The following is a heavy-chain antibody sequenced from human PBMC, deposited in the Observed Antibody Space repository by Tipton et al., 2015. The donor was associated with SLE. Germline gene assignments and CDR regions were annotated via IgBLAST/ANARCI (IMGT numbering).Heavy chain of an antibody. Sequence: TLSLTCTVSGGSISSHYWSWIRQPPGKGLEWIGYIYFTGSTNYNPSLKSRVTISVDTSKNQFSLKLSSVTAADTAVYYCARETSVYAFDIWGQGTMVTVSS. CDR3: ARETSVYAFDI. J-gene: IGHJ3*02. D-gene: IGHD5/OR15-5a*01. CDR1: GGSISSHY. CDR2: IYFTGST. V-gene: IGHV4-59*11.